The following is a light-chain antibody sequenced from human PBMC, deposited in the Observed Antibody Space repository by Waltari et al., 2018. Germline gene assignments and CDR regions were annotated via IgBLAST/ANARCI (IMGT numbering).Light chain of an antibody. CDR1: SSYVGGYNF. J-gene: IGLJ2*01. CDR2: DVS. CDR3: SSYGRSSTYVL. Sequence: QSALTQPASVSGSPGQSITISCSGISSYVGGYNFVSWYQQHPGKAHKLLIFDVSNAPYGFSNPSSGAKSGKTASITISYLPPEDEADYYCSSYGRSSTYVLLGGGTKLTVL. V-gene: IGLV2-14*03.